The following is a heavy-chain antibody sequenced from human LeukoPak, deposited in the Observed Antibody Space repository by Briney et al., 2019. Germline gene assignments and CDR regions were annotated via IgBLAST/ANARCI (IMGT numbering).Heavy chain of an antibody. D-gene: IGHD3-22*01. CDR3: ARGGSAFDSSAYYYV. CDR1: GFTFSSYS. J-gene: IGHJ4*02. CDR2: ISSSSSTI. V-gene: IGHV3-48*04. Sequence: GGSLRLSCAASGFTFSSYSMNWVRQAPGKGLEWVSYISSSSSTIYYADSVKGRFTISRDNAKNPLYLQMNSLRGEDTAVYYCARGGSAFDSSAYYYVWGQGTLVTVSS.